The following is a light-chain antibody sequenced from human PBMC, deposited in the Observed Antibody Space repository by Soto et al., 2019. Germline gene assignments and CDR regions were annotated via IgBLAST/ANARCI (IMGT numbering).Light chain of an antibody. V-gene: IGKV1-9*01. CDR1: QAISSY. J-gene: IGKJ4*01. Sequence: IQLTQSPSSLSASVGDRVTITCRASQAISSYLAWYQQKPGKAPNLLIYAASTLQSGVPSRFSGSGSGKDFTLTNSSLQPEDFATYFCQQLNSYPLTFGGGTKVEIK. CDR3: QQLNSYPLT. CDR2: AAS.